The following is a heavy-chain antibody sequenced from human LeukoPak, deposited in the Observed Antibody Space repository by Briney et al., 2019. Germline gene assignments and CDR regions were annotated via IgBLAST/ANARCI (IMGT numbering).Heavy chain of an antibody. CDR1: GGSISSYY. D-gene: IGHD5-18*01. Sequence: PSETLSLTCTVSGGSISSYYWSWIRQPPGKGLEWIGYIYSSGNTNYNPSLKSRVTISVDTSKNQFSLKLSSVTAADTAVYFCARGQFSYGVDDHWGQGTLVTVSS. CDR2: IYSSGNT. CDR3: ARGQFSYGVDDH. V-gene: IGHV4-59*08. J-gene: IGHJ4*02.